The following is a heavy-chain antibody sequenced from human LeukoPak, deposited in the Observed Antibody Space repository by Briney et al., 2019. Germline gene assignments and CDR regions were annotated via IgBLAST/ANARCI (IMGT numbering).Heavy chain of an antibody. CDR1: GGSISSYY. CDR3: AREVGPWELRSADAFDI. CDR2: IYYSGST. J-gene: IGHJ3*02. V-gene: IGHV4-59*01. D-gene: IGHD1-26*01. Sequence: SETLSLTCTVSGGSISSYYWSWIRQPPGKGLEWIGYIYYSGSTNYNPSLKSRVTISVDTSKNQFSLKLSSVTAADTAVYYCAREVGPWELRSADAFDIWGQGTMVTDSS.